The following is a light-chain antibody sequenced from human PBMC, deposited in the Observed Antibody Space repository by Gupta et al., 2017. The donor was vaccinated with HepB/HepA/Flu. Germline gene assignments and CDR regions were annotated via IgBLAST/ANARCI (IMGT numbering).Light chain of an antibody. CDR1: QDISND. CDR2: DAS. V-gene: IGKV1-33*01. CDR3: QQYDNLPRA. J-gene: IGKJ5*01. Sequence: DIPMTQSPSSLSASVGDRVTITCQASQDISNDLNWYQQKPGKAPKLLIYDASNLETGVPSRFSGSGSGTDFTFTISSLQPEDIATYDCQQYDNLPRAFGQGTRLEIK.